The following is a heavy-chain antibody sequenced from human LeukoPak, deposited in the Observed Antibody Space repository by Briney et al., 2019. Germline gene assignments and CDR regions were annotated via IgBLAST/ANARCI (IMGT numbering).Heavy chain of an antibody. D-gene: IGHD3-10*01. CDR2: INPNSGGA. CDR1: GYTFTGYY. V-gene: IGHV1-2*02. CDR3: VRVWSNTMVRGVMNYYYMDV. J-gene: IGHJ6*03. Sequence: GASVKVSCKASGYTFTGYYMHWVRQAPGQGIEWMGWINPNSGGANYAQKFQGRVTMTRDTSISTAYMELSRLRSDDTAVYYCVRVWSNTMVRGVMNYYYMDVWGKGTTVTISS.